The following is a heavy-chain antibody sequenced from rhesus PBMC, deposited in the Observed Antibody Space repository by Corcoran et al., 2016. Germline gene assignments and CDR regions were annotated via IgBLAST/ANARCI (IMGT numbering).Heavy chain of an antibody. CDR2: ISGSGGST. CDR1: GGHLSSNH. V-gene: IGHV4-173*01. D-gene: IGHD2-21*01. J-gene: IGHJ6*01. CDR3: AGSYCTGSGCYLLYGLDS. Sequence: QLQLQESGPGRVKPSATLSLTCSVPGGHLSSNHRARIRTPPGKGPVGDGRISGSGGSTDYNPSLKSRVTISTDPSKNQFSLKLSSVTAADTAVYYCAGSYCTGSGCYLLYGLDSWGQGVVVTVSS.